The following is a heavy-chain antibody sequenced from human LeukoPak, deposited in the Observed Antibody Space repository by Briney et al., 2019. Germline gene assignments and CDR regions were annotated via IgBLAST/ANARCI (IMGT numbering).Heavy chain of an antibody. CDR1: GLTFSGHG. J-gene: IGHJ5*01. CDR2: ISLDGSKK. CDR3: ARDRAVSWFDS. D-gene: IGHD3-10*01. Sequence: GGSLRLSCAASGLTFSGHGFHWVRQAPGKGLEWVTFISLDGSKKSYADSVKGRFTFSRDDSKNTLYLEMNSLRVEDTAVYYCARDRAVSWFDSWGLGTLVTVSS. V-gene: IGHV3-33*05.